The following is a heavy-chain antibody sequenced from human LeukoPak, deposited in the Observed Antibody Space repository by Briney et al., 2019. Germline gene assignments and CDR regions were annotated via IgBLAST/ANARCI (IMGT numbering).Heavy chain of an antibody. J-gene: IGHJ3*02. Sequence: ASVKVSCKASGGTFSTNTINWVRQAPGQGLEWMGWISAYNGNTNYAQKLQGRVTMTTDTSTSTAYMELRSLRSDDTAVYYCARDLPYDILTGEDAFDIWGQGTMVTISS. CDR2: ISAYNGNT. CDR3: ARDLPYDILTGEDAFDI. CDR1: GGTFSTNT. D-gene: IGHD3-9*01. V-gene: IGHV1-18*01.